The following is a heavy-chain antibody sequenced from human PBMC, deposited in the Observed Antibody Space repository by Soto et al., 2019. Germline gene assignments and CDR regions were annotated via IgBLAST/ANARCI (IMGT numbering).Heavy chain of an antibody. V-gene: IGHV3-33*01. CDR3: ARDWEAGVAAAGLLPVYGMDV. CDR1: GFTFSSYG. CDR2: IWYDGSNK. J-gene: IGHJ6*02. Sequence: GGSLRLSCAASGFTFSSYGMHWVRQAPGKGLEWVAVIWYDGSNKYYADSVKGRFTISRDNSKNTLYLQMNSLRAEDTAVYYCARDWEAGVAAAGLLPVYGMDVWGQGTTVTVSS. D-gene: IGHD6-13*01.